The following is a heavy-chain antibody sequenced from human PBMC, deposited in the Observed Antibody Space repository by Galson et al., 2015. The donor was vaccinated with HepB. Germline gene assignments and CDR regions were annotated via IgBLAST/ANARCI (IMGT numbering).Heavy chain of an antibody. D-gene: IGHD3-9*01. J-gene: IGHJ4*02. CDR3: ARDFGYYDILSGDY. V-gene: IGHV3-48*02. Sequence: SLRLSCAASGFTFSSYSMNWVRQAPGKGLEWVSYISSSSSTIYYADSVKGRFTISSDNAKNSLYLQMNSLRDEDTAVYYCARDFGYYDILSGDYWGQGTLVTVSS. CDR1: GFTFSSYS. CDR2: ISSSSSTI.